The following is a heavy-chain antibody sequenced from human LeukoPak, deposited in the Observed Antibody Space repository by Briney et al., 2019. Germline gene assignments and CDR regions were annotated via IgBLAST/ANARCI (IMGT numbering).Heavy chain of an antibody. J-gene: IGHJ4*02. D-gene: IGHD6-13*01. CDR1: GFTFSSYW. CDR2: IKEDGSEK. V-gene: IGHV3-7*01. CDR3: ARDLGWGAAAGLGPDY. Sequence: GGSLRLSCAASGFTFSSYWMSWVRQAPGKGLEWVANIKEDGSEKFHVGSVRGRFTISRDNAQNSLYLQMNSLRAEDTAVYYCARDLGWGAAAGLGPDYWGQGTLVTVSS.